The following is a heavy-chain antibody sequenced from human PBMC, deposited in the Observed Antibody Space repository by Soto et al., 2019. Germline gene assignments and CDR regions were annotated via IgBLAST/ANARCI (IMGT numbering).Heavy chain of an antibody. CDR1: GGSISSSTYY. V-gene: IGHV4-39*07. Sequence: TLSLTCTVSGGSISSSTYYWGWIRHPPGQGLEWIGSIYYSGSTYYNPSLKSRVTISVDKSKNQFSLKLSSVTAADTAVYYCARRGYCTNGVCYYGMDVWGQVTTVTVAS. CDR3: ARRGYCTNGVCYYGMDV. CDR2: IYYSGST. J-gene: IGHJ6*02. D-gene: IGHD2-8*01.